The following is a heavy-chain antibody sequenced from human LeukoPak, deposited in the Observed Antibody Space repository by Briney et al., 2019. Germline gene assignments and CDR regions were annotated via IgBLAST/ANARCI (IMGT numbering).Heavy chain of an antibody. CDR3: ARDAPAAPYYYYYYCMDV. D-gene: IGHD2-2*01. J-gene: IGHJ6*03. CDR1: GFTFSDYY. V-gene: IGHV3-11*01. CDR2: ISSSGSTI. Sequence: PGGSLRLSCAASGFTFSDYYMSWIRQAPGKGLEWVSYISSSGSTIYYADSVKGRFTISRDNAKNSLYLQMNSLRAEDTAVYYCARDAPAAPYYYYYYCMDVWGKGTTVTVSS.